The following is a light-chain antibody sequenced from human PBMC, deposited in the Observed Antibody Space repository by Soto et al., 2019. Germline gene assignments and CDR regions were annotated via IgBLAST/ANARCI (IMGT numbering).Light chain of an antibody. CDR2: GSS. V-gene: IGKV3-20*01. J-gene: IGKJ5*01. CDR1: QSITSNY. CDR3: QQYNTSPIT. Sequence: EIVLTQAPGTLSLSPGERATLSCRASQSITSNYLAWYQQKPGQAPRLLIYGSSSRATGIPDRFSGSGSGIDFTLTISRLEPEDFAVYYCQQYNTSPITFGQGTRLEIK.